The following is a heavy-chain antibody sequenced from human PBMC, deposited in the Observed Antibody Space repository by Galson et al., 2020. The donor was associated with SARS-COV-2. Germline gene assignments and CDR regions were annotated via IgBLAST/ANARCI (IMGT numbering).Heavy chain of an antibody. J-gene: IGHJ4*02. Sequence: ASVKVSCKASGYTFTSNDINWVRQAPGQGLEWMGWMNPSTGNTAYAQKFQGRVTITRDTYITTAYLELGSLTSDDTAVYYCARLGVGPTWRCDYGVQGTVVTV. D-gene: IGHD1-26*01. CDR2: MNPSTGNT. CDR3: ARLGVGPTWRCDY. V-gene: IGHV1-8*03. CDR1: GYTFTSND.